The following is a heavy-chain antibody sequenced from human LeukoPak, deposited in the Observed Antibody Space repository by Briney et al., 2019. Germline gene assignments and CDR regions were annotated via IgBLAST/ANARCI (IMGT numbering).Heavy chain of an antibody. CDR1: GFTFSSYA. V-gene: IGHV3-23*01. CDR2: ISGSGGST. CDR3: AELGITMIGGV. D-gene: IGHD3-10*02. J-gene: IGHJ6*04. Sequence: GGSPRLSCAASGFTFSSYAMSWVRQAPGKGLEWVSAISGSGGSTYYADSVKGRFTISRDNAKNSLYLQMNSLRAEDTAVYYCAELGITMIGGVWGKGTTVTISS.